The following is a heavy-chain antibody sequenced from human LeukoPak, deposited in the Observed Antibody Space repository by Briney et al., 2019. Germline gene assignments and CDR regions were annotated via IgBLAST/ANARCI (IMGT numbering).Heavy chain of an antibody. Sequence: PSETLSLTCAVYGGSFSGYYWSWIRQPPGKGLEWIGEINHSGSTNYIPSLKSRVTISVDTSKNQFSLKLSSVTAADTAVYYCARGHYDYVWGSYRYTFALFDYWGQGTLVTVSS. CDR1: GGSFSGYY. D-gene: IGHD3-16*02. J-gene: IGHJ4*02. CDR2: INHSGST. CDR3: ARGHYDYVWGSYRYTFALFDY. V-gene: IGHV4-34*01.